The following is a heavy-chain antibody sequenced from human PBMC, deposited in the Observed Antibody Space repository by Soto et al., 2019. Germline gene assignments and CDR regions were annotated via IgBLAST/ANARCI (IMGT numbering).Heavy chain of an antibody. D-gene: IGHD1-26*01. CDR2: IIPILGIA. CDR1: GGTFSSYT. V-gene: IGHV1-69*08. Sequence: QVQLVQSGAEVKKPGSSVKVSCKASGGTFSSYTISWVRQAPGQGLEWMGRIIPILGIANYAQKFQGRVTITADKSTSTAYMELSSLRSEDMAVYYCARDQMGELKGFDPWGQGTLVIVSS. J-gene: IGHJ5*02. CDR3: ARDQMGELKGFDP.